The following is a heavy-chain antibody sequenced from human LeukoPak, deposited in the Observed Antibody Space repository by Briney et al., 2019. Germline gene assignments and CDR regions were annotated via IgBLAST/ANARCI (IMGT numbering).Heavy chain of an antibody. CDR1: GGTFSSYA. J-gene: IGHJ4*02. CDR3: ARGTVGGNSDGFDY. Sequence: SVKVSCKASGGTFSSYAITWVRQAPGQGLEWMGGIIPIFGTANYAQKFQGRVTITTDESTSTAYMELSSLRSEDTAVYYCARGTVGGNSDGFDYWGQGTLVTVSS. D-gene: IGHD4-23*01. V-gene: IGHV1-69*05. CDR2: IIPIFGTA.